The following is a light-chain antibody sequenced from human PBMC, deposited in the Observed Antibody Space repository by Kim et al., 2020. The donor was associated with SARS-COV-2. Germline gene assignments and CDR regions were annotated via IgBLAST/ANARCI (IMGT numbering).Light chain of an antibody. Sequence: GSPGERATLSCRASQSVSSNLAWYQQKPGQAPRLLIYGASTRATGIPARFSGSGSGTEFTLTISSLQSEDFADYYCQQYNNWPPYTFGQGTKLEI. J-gene: IGKJ2*01. CDR3: QQYNNWPPYT. CDR2: GAS. V-gene: IGKV3-15*01. CDR1: QSVSSN.